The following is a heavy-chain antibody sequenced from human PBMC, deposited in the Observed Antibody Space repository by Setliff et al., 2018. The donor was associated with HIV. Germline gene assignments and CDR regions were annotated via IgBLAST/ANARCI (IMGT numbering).Heavy chain of an antibody. Sequence: PGESLKISCKASGYSFMSYWIGWVRQMPGKGLEWMGIIYPSDSDTRYSPSFQGHVTISVDKSISTVYLQWSSLKASDTAMYYCAREMRTIEGGALDIWGQGTLVTVSS. V-gene: IGHV5-51*01. CDR2: IYPSDSDT. CDR1: GYSFMSYW. CDR3: AREMRTIEGGALDI. J-gene: IGHJ3*02. D-gene: IGHD1-1*01.